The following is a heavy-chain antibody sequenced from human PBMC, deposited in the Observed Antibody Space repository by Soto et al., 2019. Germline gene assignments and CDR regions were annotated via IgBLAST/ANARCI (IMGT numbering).Heavy chain of an antibody. Sequence: ASVKVSCKASGYTFSAFYIHWFRQASGEGLQWMGVFNPRSGATDYVQKFQGRVTLTGDKPTSTAYMELSSLRSDDTAVYYCARACSTSCYLPHDAFDIWGQGTMVTVSS. CDR2: FNPRSGAT. CDR3: ARACSTSCYLPHDAFDI. J-gene: IGHJ3*02. D-gene: IGHD2-2*01. CDR1: GYTFSAFY. V-gene: IGHV1-46*01.